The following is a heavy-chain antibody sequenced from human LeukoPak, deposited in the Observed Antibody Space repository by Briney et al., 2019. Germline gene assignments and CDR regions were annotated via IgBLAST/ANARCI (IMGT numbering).Heavy chain of an antibody. CDR2: VSGSGDNT. D-gene: IGHD4-11*01. Sequence: PGGSLRLSCTGSGFSFTNYAMTWVRQAPGKGLEWVSVVSGSGDNTNYADSVKGRFTISRDNSKNTLFLQMNSLRTEDTAVYFCARWGNDYSQFDSWGQGTLVTVS. J-gene: IGHJ4*02. CDR3: ARWGNDYSQFDS. V-gene: IGHV3-23*01. CDR1: GFSFTNYA.